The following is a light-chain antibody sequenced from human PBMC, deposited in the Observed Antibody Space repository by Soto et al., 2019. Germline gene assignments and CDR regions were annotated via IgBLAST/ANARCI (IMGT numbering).Light chain of an antibody. Sequence: QSALTQPASVSGSPGQSITISCTGSSSDVGKYNYVSWYQQHPGKAPKVVIYEVSNRPSGVSNRFSGSKSGNTASLTISGLQDEDEADYYCNAYTSSSTLVFGGGTKVTVL. J-gene: IGLJ2*01. CDR3: NAYTSSSTLV. CDR1: SSDVGKYNY. CDR2: EVS. V-gene: IGLV2-14*01.